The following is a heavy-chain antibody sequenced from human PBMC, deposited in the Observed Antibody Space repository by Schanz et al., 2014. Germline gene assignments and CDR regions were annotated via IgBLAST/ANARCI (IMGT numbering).Heavy chain of an antibody. CDR2: ISFSGNTI. J-gene: IGHJ6*02. CDR3: VKDLQRELLRDDHYYGMDV. CDR1: GLIFSTYT. D-gene: IGHD1-26*01. V-gene: IGHV3-48*01. Sequence: EVQLVESGGGLVRPGGSLRLSCTTSGLIFSTYTLNWVRQAPGKGLEWISYISFSGNTIYYADSVKGRFTISRDNAKNSVFLQMNSLRAEDTAVYYCVKDLQRELLRDDHYYGMDVWGQGTTVTVSS.